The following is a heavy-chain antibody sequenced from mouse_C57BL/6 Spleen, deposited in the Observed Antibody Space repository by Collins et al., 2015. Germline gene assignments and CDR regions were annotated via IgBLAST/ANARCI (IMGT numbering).Heavy chain of an antibody. D-gene: IGHD2-3*01. CDR3: AKQPDGYQYFDV. CDR1: GFSLTSYG. V-gene: IGHV2-3*01. Sequence: QVQLKESGPGQVAPSQSLSITCTVSGFSLTSYGVSWVRQPPGKGLEWLGGIWGDGSTKYHSALTSRLSISKDNSKSQVFLKLNSLQTVDTATYYCAKQPDGYQYFDVWGAGTTVTVSS. J-gene: IGHJ1*01. CDR2: IWGDGST.